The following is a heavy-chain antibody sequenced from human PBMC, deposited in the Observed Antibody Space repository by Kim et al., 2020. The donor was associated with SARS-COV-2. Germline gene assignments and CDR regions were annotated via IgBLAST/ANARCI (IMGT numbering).Heavy chain of an antibody. CDR3: ASAHRTIFGVVEYMDV. V-gene: IGHV4-31*03. J-gene: IGHJ6*01. D-gene: IGHD3-3*01. CDR1: GGSISSGGYY. CDR2: LYYSGST. Sequence: SETLSLTCTVSGGSISSGGYYWSWIRQHPGKGLEWIGYLYYSGSTYYNPSLKSRVTISVDTSKNQFSLKLSPVTAADTAVYYCASAHRTIFGVVEYMDVWGEGATVTV.